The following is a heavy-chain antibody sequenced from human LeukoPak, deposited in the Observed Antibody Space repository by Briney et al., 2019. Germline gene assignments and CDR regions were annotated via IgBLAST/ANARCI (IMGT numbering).Heavy chain of an antibody. J-gene: IGHJ5*02. Sequence: GASVKVSCKASGYTFTSYGISWVRQAPGQGLEWMGWISAYNGNTNYAQKLQGRVTMTTDTSTSTAYMELRSLRSDDTAVYYCASNLTPHGQQRNSGGNWFDPWGQGTLVTVSS. V-gene: IGHV1-18*01. D-gene: IGHD6-13*01. CDR3: ASNLTPHGQQRNSGGNWFDP. CDR1: GYTFTSYG. CDR2: ISAYNGNT.